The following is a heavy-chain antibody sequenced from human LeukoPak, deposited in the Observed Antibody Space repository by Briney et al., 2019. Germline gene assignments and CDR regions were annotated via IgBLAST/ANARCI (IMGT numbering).Heavy chain of an antibody. D-gene: IGHD2-2*01. J-gene: IGHJ5*02. CDR2: ISGGDSSN. CDR1: GFTFSNYV. V-gene: IGHV3-23*01. CDR3: AKLLSGYCSRTSCLNWFDP. Sequence: GGPLRLSCAASGFTFSNYVMSWVRQAPGKGLEWVSAISGGDSSNGYADSVKGRFTVSRDNSKNTLYLQMNSLRAEDTAVYYCAKLLSGYCSRTSCLNWFDPWGQGTLVTVSS.